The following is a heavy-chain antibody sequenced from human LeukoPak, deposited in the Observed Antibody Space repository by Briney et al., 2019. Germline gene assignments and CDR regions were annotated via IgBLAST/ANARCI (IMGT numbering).Heavy chain of an antibody. CDR2: ISSDSSTV. CDR3: ARRGGERKPSFDY. Sequence: GGSLRLSCAASGFTFSSYAMSWVRQAPGKGLEWVSYISSDSSTVYYADSLKGRFTISRDNAENSLYLQMNSLRAEDTAVYYCARRGGERKPSFDY. V-gene: IGHV3-48*01. D-gene: IGHD3-16*01. J-gene: IGHJ4*01. CDR1: GFTFSSYA.